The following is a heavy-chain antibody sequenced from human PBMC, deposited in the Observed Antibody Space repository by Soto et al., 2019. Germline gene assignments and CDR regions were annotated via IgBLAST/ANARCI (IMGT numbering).Heavy chain of an antibody. Sequence: GESLKISCKGSGYSFTSYWIGWVRQMPGKGLEWMGIIYPGDSDTRYSPSFQGQVTISADKSISTAYLQWSSLKASDTAMYYCARLHYDYVWGSPSYYYGMDVWGQGTTVTVSS. CDR3: ARLHYDYVWGSPSYYYGMDV. J-gene: IGHJ6*02. D-gene: IGHD3-16*01. CDR1: GYSFTSYW. V-gene: IGHV5-51*01. CDR2: IYPGDSDT.